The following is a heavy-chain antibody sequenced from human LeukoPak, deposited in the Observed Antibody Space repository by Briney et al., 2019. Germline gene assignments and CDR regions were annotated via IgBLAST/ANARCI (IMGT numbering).Heavy chain of an antibody. Sequence: ASVKVSCKASGYTFAGYYMHWVRQAPGQGLEWMGWINPNSGGTNYAQKFQGRVTMTRDTSISTAYMELRSLRSDDTAVYYCARVIAVAGIYYFDYWGQGTLVTVSS. D-gene: IGHD6-19*01. CDR3: ARVIAVAGIYYFDY. CDR2: INPNSGGT. V-gene: IGHV1-2*02. CDR1: GYTFAGYY. J-gene: IGHJ4*02.